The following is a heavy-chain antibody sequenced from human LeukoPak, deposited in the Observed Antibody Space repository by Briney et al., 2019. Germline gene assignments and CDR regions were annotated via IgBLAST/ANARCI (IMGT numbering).Heavy chain of an antibody. Sequence: SETLSLTCTVSGYSISSGYYWGWIRQPPGKGLEWIGSIYHSGSTYYNPSLKSRVTISVDTSKNQISLKLSSVTAADTAVYYCARVRDPGIAVAAFDIWGQGTMVTVSS. D-gene: IGHD6-19*01. CDR2: IYHSGST. J-gene: IGHJ3*02. CDR3: ARVRDPGIAVAAFDI. CDR1: GYSISSGYY. V-gene: IGHV4-38-2*02.